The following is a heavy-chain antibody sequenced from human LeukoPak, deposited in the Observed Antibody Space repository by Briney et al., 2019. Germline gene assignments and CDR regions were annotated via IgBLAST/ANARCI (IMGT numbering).Heavy chain of an antibody. D-gene: IGHD2-2*01. J-gene: IGHJ6*04. CDR1: GGSISSGSYY. CDR2: IYTSGSI. V-gene: IGHV4-61*02. CDR3: ARDPWGVVEMDV. Sequence: SETLSLTCTVSGGSISSGSYYWRWIRQPAGKGLEWVGRIYTSGSINYNPSFKSRVTISVDTSKNQFSLKLSSVTAADTAVYYCARDPWGVVEMDVWGKGTTVTVSS.